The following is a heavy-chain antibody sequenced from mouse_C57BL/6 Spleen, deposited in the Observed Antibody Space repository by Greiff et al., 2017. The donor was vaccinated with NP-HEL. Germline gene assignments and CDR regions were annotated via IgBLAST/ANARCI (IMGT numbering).Heavy chain of an antibody. CDR3: TTPYGSSPAWFAY. CDR2: IDPEDGDT. V-gene: IGHV14-1*01. Sequence: EVQLQQSGAELVRPGASVKLSCTASGFNIKDYYMHWVKQRPEQGLEWIGRIDPEDGDTEYAPKFQGKATMTADTSSNTAYLQLSSLTSEDTAVYYCTTPYGSSPAWFAYWGQGTLVTVSA. CDR1: GFNIKDYY. D-gene: IGHD1-1*01. J-gene: IGHJ3*01.